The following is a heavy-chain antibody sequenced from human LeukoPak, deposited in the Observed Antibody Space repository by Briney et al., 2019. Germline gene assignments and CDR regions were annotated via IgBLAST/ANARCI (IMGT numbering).Heavy chain of an antibody. CDR1: GGSISTGAYY. Sequence: SETLSLTCTVSGGSISTGAYYWTWIRQPAGKGLEWIGRVYSSGNTDYNASLKSRVTISVDTSKNQFSLKLSSVTAADTAVYYCARGYEKHSSGWYSVARRTGRKSLNDAFDIWGQGTMVTVSS. V-gene: IGHV4-61*02. CDR2: VYSSGNT. J-gene: IGHJ3*02. D-gene: IGHD6-19*01. CDR3: ARGYEKHSSGWYSVARRTGRKSLNDAFDI.